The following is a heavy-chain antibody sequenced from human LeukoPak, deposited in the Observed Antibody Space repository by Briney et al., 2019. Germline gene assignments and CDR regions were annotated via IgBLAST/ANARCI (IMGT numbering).Heavy chain of an antibody. Sequence: PGGSLRLSCAASGFTFSSYAMSWVRQAPGKGLEWVSTISGSGSGGSTYYADSVRGRFTVSRDNSKNTLFLQINSLRGDDTAVYYCAKKGVLFNAAVNAFDIWGQGTMVTVSS. CDR1: GFTFSSYA. J-gene: IGHJ3*02. V-gene: IGHV3-23*01. CDR3: AKKGVLFNAAVNAFDI. D-gene: IGHD2-15*01. CDR2: ISGSGSGGST.